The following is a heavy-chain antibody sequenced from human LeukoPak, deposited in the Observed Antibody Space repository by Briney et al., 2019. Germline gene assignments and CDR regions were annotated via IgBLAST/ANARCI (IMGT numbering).Heavy chain of an antibody. CDR1: GYTFTSYD. J-gene: IGHJ6*03. CDR2: INPNSGGT. Sequence: ASVKVSCKASGYTFTSYDINWVRQATGQGLEWMGWINPNSGGTNYAQKFQGRVTMTRGTSISTAYMELSRLRSDDTAVYYCAIQYYYYYYMDVWGKGTTVTVSS. V-gene: IGHV1-2*02. D-gene: IGHD4-11*01. CDR3: AIQYYYYYYMDV.